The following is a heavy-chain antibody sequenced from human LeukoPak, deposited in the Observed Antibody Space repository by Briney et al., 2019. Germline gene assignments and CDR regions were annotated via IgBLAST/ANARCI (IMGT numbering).Heavy chain of an antibody. CDR3: AKDRNVDY. Sequence: PGGSLRLSCAASGFTFSSSAMSWVRQAPGKGLEWVSSISGSGDNTHYADSVEGRFTISRDNSKNTLYLQMNSLRAEDTAVYYCAKDRNVDYWGQGTLVTVSS. J-gene: IGHJ4*02. CDR2: ISGSGDNT. V-gene: IGHV3-23*01. CDR1: GFTFSSSA.